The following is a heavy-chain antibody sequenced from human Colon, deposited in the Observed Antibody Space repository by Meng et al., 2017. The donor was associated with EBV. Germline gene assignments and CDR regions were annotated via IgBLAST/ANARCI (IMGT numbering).Heavy chain of an antibody. D-gene: IGHD2-21*02. J-gene: IGHJ4*02. Sequence: EGCGPGLVRPWGPRSLTCVVSSGSLSSRNWWGWVRQPPGKGLEWIGEIYHSGSTNYNPSLKSRVTISVDESKNQFSLRLSSVTAADTAVYYCARVGAYCGGDCYHPRWGQGTLVTVSS. CDR3: ARVGAYCGGDCYHPR. CDR2: IYHSGST. CDR1: SGSLSSRNW. V-gene: IGHV4-4*02.